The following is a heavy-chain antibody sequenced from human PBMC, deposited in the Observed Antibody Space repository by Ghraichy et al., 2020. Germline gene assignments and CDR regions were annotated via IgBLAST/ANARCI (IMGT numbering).Heavy chain of an antibody. Sequence: SQTLSLTCTVSGGSIRDYYWSWVRQPPGQGLQYIGYSYYIGTTYYNPSLKSRVTISVDTSNNQVSLRLTSVTAADTAMYYCARYKLHGDYPKFDVWGRGTLVTVSS. J-gene: IGHJ2*01. CDR2: SYYIGTT. D-gene: IGHD4-17*01. CDR3: ARYKLHGDYPKFDV. V-gene: IGHV4-59*13. CDR1: GGSIRDYY.